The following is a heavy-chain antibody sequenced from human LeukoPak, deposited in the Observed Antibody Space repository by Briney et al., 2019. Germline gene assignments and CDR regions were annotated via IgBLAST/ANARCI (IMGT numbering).Heavy chain of an antibody. V-gene: IGHV3-23*01. CDR1: GFTFSSYA. D-gene: IGHD2-21*01. J-gene: IGHJ4*02. CDR2: ITGSADNT. Sequence: GGSLRLSCAASGFTFSSYAMSWVRQAPGKGLEWVSSITGSADNTYYAGSVKGRFTISRDNSKNTLYLQMNSLRAEDTAVYYCAILAGNPYWGPGTLVTVSS. CDR3: AILAGNPY.